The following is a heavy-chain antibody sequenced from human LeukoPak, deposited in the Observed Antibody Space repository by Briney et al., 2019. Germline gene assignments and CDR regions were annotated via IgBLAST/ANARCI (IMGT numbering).Heavy chain of an antibody. CDR2: ISWNSGSI. CDR3: AKDLGDDYDR. J-gene: IGHJ4*02. D-gene: IGHD4-17*01. Sequence: PGGSLRLSCAASGFTFSSYAMHWVRQAPGKGLEWVSGISWNSGSIGYADSVKGRFTISRDNAKNSLYLQMNSLRAEDTALYYCAKDLGDDYDRWGQGTLVTVSS. V-gene: IGHV3-9*01. CDR1: GFTFSSYA.